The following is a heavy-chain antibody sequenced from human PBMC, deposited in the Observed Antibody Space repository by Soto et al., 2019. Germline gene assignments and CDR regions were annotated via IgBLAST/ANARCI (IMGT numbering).Heavy chain of an antibody. Sequence: EVQLVESGGGLVQPGRSLRLSCAASGFTFDDYALHWVRQAPGTGLEWVSGISWNSGSIGYADSVKGRFTISRDNAKNSLYLQRDSLRAEDTALYYCAKGEGSSGYYSLFDYWGQGTLVTVSS. CDR2: ISWNSGSI. D-gene: IGHD3-22*01. CDR1: GFTFDDYA. CDR3: AKGEGSSGYYSLFDY. V-gene: IGHV3-9*01. J-gene: IGHJ4*02.